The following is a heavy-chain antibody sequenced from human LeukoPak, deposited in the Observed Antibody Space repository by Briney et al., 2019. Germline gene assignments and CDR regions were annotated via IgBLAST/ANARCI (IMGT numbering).Heavy chain of an antibody. V-gene: IGHV1-2*02. CDR3: ARVVGSRWVFFHFFDY. J-gene: IGHJ4*02. CDR1: GYSFTNYF. D-gene: IGHD6-19*01. Sequence: GASVKLSCKASGYSFTNYFMHWVRQAPGQGLEWMGWINPKGSGTKYADSFQGRVTMTRDTSINTAYLELSRLRSDDTAVYYCARVVGSRWVFFHFFDYWGQGTLVTVSS. CDR2: INPKGSGT.